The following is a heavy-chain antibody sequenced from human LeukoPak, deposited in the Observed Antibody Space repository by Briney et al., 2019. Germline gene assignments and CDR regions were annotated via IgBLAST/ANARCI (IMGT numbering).Heavy chain of an antibody. CDR3: ARGSYYDFWSGPYYYYYMDV. J-gene: IGHJ6*03. D-gene: IGHD3-3*01. V-gene: IGHV4-38-2*02. CDR1: GYSISSGYY. Sequence: SSETLSLTCTVSGYSISSGYYWGWIRQPPGKGLEWIGSIYHSGSTYYNPSLKSRVTISVDTSKNQFSLKLSSVTAADTAVYYCARGSYYDFWSGPYYYYYMDVWGKGTTVTVSS. CDR2: IYHSGST.